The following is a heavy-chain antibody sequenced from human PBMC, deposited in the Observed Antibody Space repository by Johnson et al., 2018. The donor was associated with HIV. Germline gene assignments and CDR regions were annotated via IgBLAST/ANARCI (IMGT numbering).Heavy chain of an antibody. CDR1: GFTFSVYW. CDR3: ATFGGGSFHAFDI. V-gene: IGHV3-7*05. J-gene: IGHJ3*02. D-gene: IGHD1-26*01. CDR2: IKQDGSEK. Sequence: EQLVESGGGLVQPGGSLRLSCAASGFTFSVYWMSWVRQAPGKGLEWVANIKQDGSEKYYVDSVKGRFTISRDNAKNSLYLQMNSLRAEDTAVYYCATFGGGSFHAFDIWGQGTMVTVSS.